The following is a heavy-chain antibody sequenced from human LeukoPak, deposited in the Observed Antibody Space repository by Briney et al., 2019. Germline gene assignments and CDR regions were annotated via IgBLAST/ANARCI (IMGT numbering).Heavy chain of an antibody. CDR3: ARDPKLLWFGELLQDNWFDP. CDR1: GFTFSSYW. Sequence: PGGSLRLSCAASGFTFSSYWMHWVRQAPGKGLVWVSRIDSDGRSTNHADSVKGRYTISRDNAKNTLYLQMNSLRAEDTAVYYCARDPKLLWFGELLQDNWFDPWGQGTLVTVSS. J-gene: IGHJ5*02. CDR2: IDSDGRST. D-gene: IGHD3-10*01. V-gene: IGHV3-74*01.